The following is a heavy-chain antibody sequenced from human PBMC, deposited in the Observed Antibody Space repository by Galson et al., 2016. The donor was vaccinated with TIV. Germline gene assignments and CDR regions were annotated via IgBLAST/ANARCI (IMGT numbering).Heavy chain of an antibody. D-gene: IGHD1/OR15-1a*01. V-gene: IGHV1-2*04. CDR1: GYTFTEYY. Sequence: SVKVSCKASGYTFTEYYIHWVRQAPGQGLEWMGLINPNSGGTMYAQKFQGWVTMTRDTSITTAYMELNRLKSDDTAIYYCAKIGQEHDAFDIWGQGTMVTVFS. CDR3: AKIGQEHDAFDI. J-gene: IGHJ3*02. CDR2: INPNSGGT.